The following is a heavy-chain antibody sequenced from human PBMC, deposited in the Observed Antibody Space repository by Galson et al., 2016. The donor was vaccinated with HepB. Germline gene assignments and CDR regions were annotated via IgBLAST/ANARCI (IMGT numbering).Heavy chain of an antibody. CDR1: GFTLSSYD. J-gene: IGHJ4*02. CDR2: ISGSGGRT. D-gene: IGHD3-10*01. CDR3: AKVLPYGSGIRYFDY. V-gene: IGHV3-23*01. Sequence: SLRLSCAASGFTLSSYDMSWVRQAPGKGLEWVSAISGSGGRTYYADSVKGRFTISRDNSKNTLYLQMNSLRAEDTAVYYCAKVLPYGSGIRYFDYWGQGTLVTVSS.